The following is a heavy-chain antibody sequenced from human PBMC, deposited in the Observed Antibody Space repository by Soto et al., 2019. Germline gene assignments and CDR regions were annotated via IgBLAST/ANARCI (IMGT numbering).Heavy chain of an antibody. CDR2: IYYSGST. CDR3: ASHKGYSSGWHYFGMDV. J-gene: IGHJ6*02. Sequence: QVQLQESGPGLVKPSETLSLTCTVSGGSISSYYWSWIRQPPGQGLEWIGYIYYSGSTNYNPSLKGRVTISVDTSKNKFSLKLSSVTAAHTAVYYCASHKGYSSGWHYFGMDVWGQGTTVTVSS. V-gene: IGHV4-59*08. CDR1: GGSISSYY. D-gene: IGHD6-19*01.